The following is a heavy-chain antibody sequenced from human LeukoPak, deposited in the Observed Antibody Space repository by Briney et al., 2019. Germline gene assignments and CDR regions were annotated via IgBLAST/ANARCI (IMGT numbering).Heavy chain of an antibody. CDR2: ISAYNGNT. CDR3: ARDLGYSSSWYNWFDP. Sequence: GASVKVSCKASGYTFTSYGISWVRQAPGQGLEWMGWISAYNGNTNYAQKLQGRVTMTTDTSTSKAYMELRSLRSDDTAVYYCARDLGYSSSWYNWFDPWGQGTLVTVSS. D-gene: IGHD6-13*01. CDR1: GYTFTSYG. J-gene: IGHJ5*02. V-gene: IGHV1-18*01.